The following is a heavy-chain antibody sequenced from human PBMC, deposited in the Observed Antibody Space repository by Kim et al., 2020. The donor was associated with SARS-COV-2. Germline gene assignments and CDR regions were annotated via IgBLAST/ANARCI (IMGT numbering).Heavy chain of an antibody. CDR1: GGSISSYY. J-gene: IGHJ4*02. V-gene: IGHV4-59*13. CDR2: IYYSGST. CDR3: ASGRGYSGYDWPVEY. Sequence: SETLSLTCTVSGGSISSYYWSWIRQPPGKGLEWIGYIYYSGSTNYNPSLKSRVTISVDTSKNQFSLKLSSVTAADTAVYYCASGRGYSGYDWPVEYWGEGTLVTVSS. D-gene: IGHD5-12*01.